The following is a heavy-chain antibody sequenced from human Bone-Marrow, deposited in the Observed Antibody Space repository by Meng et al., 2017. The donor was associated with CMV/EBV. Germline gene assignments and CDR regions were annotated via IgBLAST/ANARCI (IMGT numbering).Heavy chain of an antibody. CDR2: ISYDGSNK. J-gene: IGHJ6*02. CDR1: GFTFSSYS. D-gene: IGHD2-2*01. V-gene: IGHV3-30*03. CDR3: ARDLSFCSSSTCYKGYYYYYGMDV. Sequence: GESLKISCAASGFTFSSYSMNWVRQAPGKGLEWLAVISYDGSNKYYADSVKGRFTISRDNSKNTLYLQVNSLRAEDTAVYYCARDLSFCSSSTCYKGYYYYYGMDVWGQGTTVTFSS.